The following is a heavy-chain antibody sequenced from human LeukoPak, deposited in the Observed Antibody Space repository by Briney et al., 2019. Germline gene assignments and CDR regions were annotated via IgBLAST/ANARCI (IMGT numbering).Heavy chain of an antibody. CDR1: GFTFSSYD. D-gene: IGHD4-23*01. CDR3: ARENYGGTGGFDY. J-gene: IGHJ4*02. CDR2: IGTAGDT. V-gene: IGHV3-13*01. Sequence: PGGSLRLSCAASGFTFSSYDVHWVRQATGKGLEWVSAIGTAGDTYYPGSVKGRFTISRENAKNSLYLQMNSLRAEDTAVYYCARENYGGTGGFDYWGQGTLVTVSS.